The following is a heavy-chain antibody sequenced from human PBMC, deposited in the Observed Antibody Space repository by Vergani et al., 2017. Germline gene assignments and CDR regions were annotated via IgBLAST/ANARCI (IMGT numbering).Heavy chain of an antibody. CDR1: GSTFSSYA. J-gene: IGHJ4*02. Sequence: EVQLVESGGGLVQPGGSLRLSCAASGSTFSSYAMNWVRQAPGKGLEWVSYISRSSSTIYYADSVKGRFTISRDNAKNSLHLQMNNLRAEDTAVYYCARDSSSGWLYAYWGQGTLVTVSS. CDR3: ARDSSSGWLYAY. CDR2: ISRSSSTI. D-gene: IGHD6-19*01. V-gene: IGHV3-48*01.